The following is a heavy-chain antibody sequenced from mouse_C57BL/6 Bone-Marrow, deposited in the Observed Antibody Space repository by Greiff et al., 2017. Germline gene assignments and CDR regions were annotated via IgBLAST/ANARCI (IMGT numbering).Heavy chain of an antibody. Sequence: EVKLVESGGDLVKPGGSLKLSCAASGFTFSSYGMSWVRQTPDKRLAWVATISSGGSYTYYPDSVKGRFTISRDNAKNTLYLQMSSLKSEDTAMYYCARHVTGTYFDVWGTGTTVTVSS. V-gene: IGHV5-6*01. D-gene: IGHD4-1*01. CDR2: ISSGGSYT. CDR3: ARHVTGTYFDV. J-gene: IGHJ1*03. CDR1: GFTFSSYG.